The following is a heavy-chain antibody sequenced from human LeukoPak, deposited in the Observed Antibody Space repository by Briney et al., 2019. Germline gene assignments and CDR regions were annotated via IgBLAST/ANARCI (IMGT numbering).Heavy chain of an antibody. Sequence: SETLSLTCTVSGGWGGDYYWSWIRQPPGKGLEWIGYIYYSGSTNYNPSLKSRVTISVDTSKNQFSLKLSSVAAADTAVYYCARVAAAAGFDYWGQGTLVTVSS. V-gene: IGHV4-59*02. D-gene: IGHD6-13*01. CDR3: ARVAAAAGFDY. CDR2: IYYSGST. CDR1: GGWGGDYY. J-gene: IGHJ4*02.